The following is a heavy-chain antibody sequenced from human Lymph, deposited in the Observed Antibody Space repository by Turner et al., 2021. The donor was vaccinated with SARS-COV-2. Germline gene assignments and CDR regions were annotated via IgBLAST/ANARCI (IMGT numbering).Heavy chain of an antibody. Sequence: EVQLVESGGGLVKPGGSLSLSCADSGFTFSNAWMTWVRQAPVKGLEWVGRIKTKTDDGTTDYAAPVKGRFTISRDDSKNTLYLQMNSLKTEDTAVYYCTTHSAPDYWGQGTLVTVSS. CDR2: IKTKTDDGTT. J-gene: IGHJ4*02. CDR3: TTHSAPDY. D-gene: IGHD6-13*01. V-gene: IGHV3-15*01. CDR1: GFTFSNAW.